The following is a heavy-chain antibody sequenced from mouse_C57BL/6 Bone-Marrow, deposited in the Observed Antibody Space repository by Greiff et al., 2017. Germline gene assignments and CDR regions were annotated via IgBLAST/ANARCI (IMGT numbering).Heavy chain of an antibody. CDR2: LYPGDGDT. Sequence: VQLQQSGPELVKPGASVKISCKASGYAFSSSWMNWVKQRPGKGLEWIGRLYPGDGDTNYNGKFKGKATLTAAKSSSTAYRQLSSRTSEDSAVYFCARRATMRYYFDYWGQGTTLTVSA. CDR3: ARRATMRYYFDY. J-gene: IGHJ2*01. CDR1: GYAFSSSW. D-gene: IGHD1-1*01. V-gene: IGHV1-82*01.